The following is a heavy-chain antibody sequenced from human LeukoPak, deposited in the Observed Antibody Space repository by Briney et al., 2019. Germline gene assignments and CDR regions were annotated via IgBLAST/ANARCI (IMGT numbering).Heavy chain of an antibody. CDR1: GYTFTSYY. Sequence: ASVKVSCKASGYTFTSYYMHWVRQAPGQGLEWMGIINPSGGSTRYAQKFQGRVTMTRNTSISTAYMELTSLTSEDTAVYYCAKSTVVTSIAYDYWGQGTLVTVSS. J-gene: IGHJ4*02. CDR2: INPSGGST. D-gene: IGHD4-23*01. CDR3: AKSTVVTSIAYDY. V-gene: IGHV1-46*01.